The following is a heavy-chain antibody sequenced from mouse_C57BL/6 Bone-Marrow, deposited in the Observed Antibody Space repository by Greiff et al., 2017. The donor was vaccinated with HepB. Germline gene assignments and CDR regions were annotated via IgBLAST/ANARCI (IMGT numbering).Heavy chain of an antibody. Sequence: EVNVVESGGGLVKPGGSLKLSCAASGFTFSDYGMHWVRQAPEKGLEWVAYISSGSSTIYYADTVKGRFPISRDNAKNTLFLQMTSLRSEDTAMYYCARPYYNYFDYWGQGTTLTVSS. D-gene: IGHD1-1*01. J-gene: IGHJ2*01. CDR2: ISSGSSTI. CDR1: GFTFSDYG. V-gene: IGHV5-17*01. CDR3: ARPYYNYFDY.